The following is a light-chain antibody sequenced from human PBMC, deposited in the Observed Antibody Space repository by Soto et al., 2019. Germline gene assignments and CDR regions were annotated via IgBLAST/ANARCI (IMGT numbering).Light chain of an antibody. Sequence: QSVLTQPPSASGTPGQRVTISCSGSGSSIGTNTVNWYRQLPGTAPKLLIYGDNQRPSGVPDRFSGSKSGTSASLAISGLRSEDEADYYCAAWDDSLSVVFGGGTKLTVL. CDR3: AAWDDSLSVV. CDR2: GDN. V-gene: IGLV1-44*01. J-gene: IGLJ2*01. CDR1: GSSIGTNT.